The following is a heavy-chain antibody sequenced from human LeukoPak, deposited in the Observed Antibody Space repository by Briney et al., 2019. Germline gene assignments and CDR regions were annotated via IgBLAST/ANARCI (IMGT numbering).Heavy chain of an antibody. V-gene: IGHV3-48*04. D-gene: IGHD2-21*01. J-gene: IGHJ4*02. CDR1: GFSFSNYY. CDR2: INGRGGTI. Sequence: GGSLRISCKASGFSFSNYYMNWVHQAPGKGLEWLSHINGRGGTINYADSVKGRFTISRDNARNSLDLHMSSLGAEDTAVYYCAREGDGSRYYFDYWGQGILVTVSS. CDR3: AREGDGSRYYFDY.